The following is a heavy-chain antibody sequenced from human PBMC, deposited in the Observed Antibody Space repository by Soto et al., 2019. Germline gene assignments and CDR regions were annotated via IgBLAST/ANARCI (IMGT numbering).Heavy chain of an antibody. CDR1: GFKVGSTY. V-gene: IGHV3-53*01. CDR3: TRTRSASRSPSDY. J-gene: IGHJ4*02. CDR2: MYSGGST. Sequence: PGGSLRLSCAASGFKVGSTYMTWVRQAPGEGLQLVSIMYSGGSTYYADSVKGRFTVSRDDSKNTLYLQMNNLTVDDTGVYYCTRTRSASRSPSDYWGRGTLVTVSS. D-gene: IGHD3-16*02.